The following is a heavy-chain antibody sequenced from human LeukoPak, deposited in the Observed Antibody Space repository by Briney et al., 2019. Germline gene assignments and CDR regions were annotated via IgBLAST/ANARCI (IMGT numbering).Heavy chain of an antibody. CDR3: ARALILPKSIFEY. CDR1: GGSISSSSYY. D-gene: IGHD2-2*02. V-gene: IGHV4-39*07. J-gene: IGHJ4*02. Sequence: SETLSLTCTVSGGSISSSSYYWGWIRQPPGKGLEWIGTIYYSGSTYYNPSLKSRVTKSVDTSKNQFSLQLSSVTAADTAVYYCARALILPKSIFEYWGQGTLVNVSS. CDR2: IYYSGST.